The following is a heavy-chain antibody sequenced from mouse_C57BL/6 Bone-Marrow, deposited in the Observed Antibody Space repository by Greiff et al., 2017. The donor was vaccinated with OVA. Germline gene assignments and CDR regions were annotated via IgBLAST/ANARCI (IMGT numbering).Heavy chain of an antibody. V-gene: IGHV14-4*01. CDR3: TKGDGNYYCDY. Sequence: VQLQQSGAELVRPGASVKLSCTASGFNIKDDYMHWVKQRPEQGLEWIGWIDPENGDTEYASKFQGKATITADTSSNTAYLQLSSLTSEDTAVYYCTKGDGNYYCDYWGQGTTLTVSS. D-gene: IGHD2-1*01. CDR1: GFNIKDDY. CDR2: IDPENGDT. J-gene: IGHJ2*01.